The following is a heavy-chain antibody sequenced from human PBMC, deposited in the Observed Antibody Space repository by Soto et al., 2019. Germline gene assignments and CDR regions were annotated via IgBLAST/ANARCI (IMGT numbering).Heavy chain of an antibody. V-gene: IGHV5-51*01. Sequence: PGESLKISCKGSGYSFTTYWIGWVRQMPGKGLEWMGIIYPGDSDTRYSPSFQGQVTISADKSISTAYLHWSSLRASDTAMYYCARPSITIFGVVPSAPIDHWGQGTLVTVSS. CDR3: ARPSITIFGVVPSAPIDH. CDR1: GYSFTTYW. CDR2: IYPGDSDT. J-gene: IGHJ4*02. D-gene: IGHD3-3*01.